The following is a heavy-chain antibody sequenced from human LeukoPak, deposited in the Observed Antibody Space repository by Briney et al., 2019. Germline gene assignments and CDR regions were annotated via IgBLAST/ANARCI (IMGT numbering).Heavy chain of an antibody. V-gene: IGHV3-30*03. CDR1: GFTFSSYG. CDR2: TSFDGSDN. Sequence: GGSLRLSCAASGFTFSSYGMHWVRQAPGKGLEWVAVTSFDGSDNYYADSVKGRFTISRDNSKNTLYLQMNSLRPDDTAVYYCARDRSDSFKWELLSYWGQGTLVTVSS. CDR3: ARDRSDSFKWELLSY. J-gene: IGHJ4*02. D-gene: IGHD1-26*01.